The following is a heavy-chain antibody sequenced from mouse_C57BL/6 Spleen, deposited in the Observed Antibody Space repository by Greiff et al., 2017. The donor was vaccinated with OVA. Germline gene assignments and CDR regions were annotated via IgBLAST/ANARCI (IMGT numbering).Heavy chain of an antibody. V-gene: IGHV1-64*01. CDR3: AREADYYGSSYGYFDV. CDR1: GYTFTSYW. J-gene: IGHJ1*03. CDR2: IHPNSGST. D-gene: IGHD1-1*01. Sequence: VQLQQPGAELVKPGASVKLSCKASGYTFTSYWMHWVKQRPGQGLEWIGMIHPNSGSTNYNEKFKSKATLTVDKSSSTAYMQLSSLTSEDSAVYYCAREADYYGSSYGYFDVWGTGTTVTVSS.